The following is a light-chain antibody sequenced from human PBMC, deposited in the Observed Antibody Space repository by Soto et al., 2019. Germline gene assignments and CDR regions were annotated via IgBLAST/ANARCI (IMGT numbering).Light chain of an antibody. CDR3: TSSTSGSLYV. CDR2: NVG. J-gene: IGLJ1*01. Sequence: QSALTQAASVSGSPGQSITISCTGTSSDVGGYNYVSWYQQFPGKVPKLLIYNVGNRPSGVSNRFSGSKSGNTASLTISGLQAEDEADYFCTSSTSGSLYVFGTGTKLTVL. V-gene: IGLV2-14*01. CDR1: SSDVGGYNY.